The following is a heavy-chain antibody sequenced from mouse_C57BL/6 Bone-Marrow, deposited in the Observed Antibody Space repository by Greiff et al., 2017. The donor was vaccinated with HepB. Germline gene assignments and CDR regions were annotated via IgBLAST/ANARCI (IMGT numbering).Heavy chain of an antibody. CDR3: AHICYGLFDY. V-gene: IGHV1-64*01. Sequence: QVQLQQPGAELVKPGASVKLSCKASGYTFTSYWMHWVKQRPGQGLEWIGMIHPNSGSTNYNEKFKSKATLAVDKSSSTAYMQLSSLTSEDSAVYYWAHICYGLFDYWGQGTTLTVSS. D-gene: IGHD2-1*01. CDR1: GYTFTSYW. CDR2: IHPNSGST. J-gene: IGHJ2*01.